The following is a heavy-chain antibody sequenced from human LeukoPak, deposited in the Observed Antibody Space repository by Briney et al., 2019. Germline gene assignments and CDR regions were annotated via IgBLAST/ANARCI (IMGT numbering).Heavy chain of an antibody. CDR2: INHSGST. CDR1: GGSFSGYY. CDR3: ARGRGYFDWLLLGQGDRYFDY. J-gene: IGHJ4*02. D-gene: IGHD3-9*01. V-gene: IGHV4-34*01. Sequence: SETLSLTCAVYGGSFSGYYWSWIHQPPGKGLEWIGEINHSGSTNYNPSLKSRVTISVDTSKNQFSLKLSSVTAADTAVYYCARGRGYFDWLLLGQGDRYFDYWGQGTLVTVSS.